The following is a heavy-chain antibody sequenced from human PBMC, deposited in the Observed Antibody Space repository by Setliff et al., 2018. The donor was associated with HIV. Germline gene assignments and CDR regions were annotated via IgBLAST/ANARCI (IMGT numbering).Heavy chain of an antibody. CDR2: VHTSGST. D-gene: IGHD6-19*01. CDR3: ARRSGWSLDY. CDR1: GGSIGSGGYH. J-gene: IGHJ4*02. V-gene: IGHV4-61*09. Sequence: KPSETLFLTCTVSGGSIGSGGYHWSWIRQSAGKGLEWIGHVHTSGSTNYNPSLKSRVTISVDTSKNQFSLKLSSVTAADTAVYYCARRSGWSLDYWGQGTLVTVSS.